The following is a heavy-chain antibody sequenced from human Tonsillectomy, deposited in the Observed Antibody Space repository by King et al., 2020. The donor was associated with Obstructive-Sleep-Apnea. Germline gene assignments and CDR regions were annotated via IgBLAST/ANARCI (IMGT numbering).Heavy chain of an antibody. J-gene: IGHJ4*02. CDR2: ISAYNGNT. D-gene: IGHD6-13*01. CDR3: ARGDGYSSSPTPF. Sequence: QLVQSGAEVKKPGASVKVSCKASGYTFTLYGINWVRQAPGQGLEWMGCISAYNGNTFYAQKLQGRVTMTTDTSTSTAYMARWSLRSDDTAVYYCARGDGYSSSPTPFWGQGTLVTVSS. CDR1: GYTFTLYG. V-gene: IGHV1-18*04.